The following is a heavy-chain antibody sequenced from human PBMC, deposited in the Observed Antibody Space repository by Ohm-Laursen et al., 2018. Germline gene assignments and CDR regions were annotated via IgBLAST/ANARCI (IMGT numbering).Heavy chain of an antibody. J-gene: IGHJ4*02. CDR3: ARGGGFTIIVAGYFDY. V-gene: IGHV3-30*03. CDR2: ISYDGSNK. CDR1: GFTFSSYG. D-gene: IGHD3-22*01. Sequence: SLRLSCAASGFTFSSYGMHWVRQAPGKGLEWVAVISYDGSNKYYADSVKGRFTISRDNAKNSLFLQMNSLRAEDTAVYYCARGGGFTIIVAGYFDYWGQGTLVTVSS.